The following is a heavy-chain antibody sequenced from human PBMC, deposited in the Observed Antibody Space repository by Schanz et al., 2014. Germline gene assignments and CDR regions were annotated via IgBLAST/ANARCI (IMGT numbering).Heavy chain of an antibody. V-gene: IGHV1-2*06. CDR1: GYTFTSYY. Sequence: QVQLVQSGAEVKKPGASVKVSCKASGYTFTSYYIHWVRQAPGQGLEWMGRITPNTRRTNYAQKFRGRVTMPRDTFIASAYMELSGLRSDATAVYYCATEGVALTGTGTANNDYWGQGTLVTVSS. J-gene: IGHJ4*02. CDR2: ITPNTRRT. D-gene: IGHD1-7*01. CDR3: ATEGVALTGTGTANNDY.